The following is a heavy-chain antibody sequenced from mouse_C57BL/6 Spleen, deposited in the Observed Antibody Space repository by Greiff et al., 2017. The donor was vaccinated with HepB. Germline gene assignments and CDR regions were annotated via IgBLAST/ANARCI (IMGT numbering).Heavy chain of an antibody. CDR1: GYAFSSSW. CDR2: IYPGDGDT. J-gene: IGHJ1*03. V-gene: IGHV1-82*01. CDR3: ARRNGSSFYWYFDV. D-gene: IGHD1-1*01. Sequence: QVQLQQSGPELVKPGASVKLSCKASGYAFSSSWMNWVKQRPGKGLEWIGRIYPGDGDTNYNGKFKGKATLTADKSSSTSYMQLSRLTSEDSAVYFCARRNGSSFYWYFDVWGTGTTVTVSS.